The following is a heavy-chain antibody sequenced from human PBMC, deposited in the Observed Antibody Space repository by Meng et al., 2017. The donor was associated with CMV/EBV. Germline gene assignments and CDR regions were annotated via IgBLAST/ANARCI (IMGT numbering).Heavy chain of an antibody. Sequence: SETLSLTCAVYGGSFSGYYWSWIRQPPGKGLEWIGSIYYSGSTYYNPSLKSRVTISVDTSKNQFYLKLSSVTAADTAVYYCARDLDSKEQLVYFDYWGQGTLVTVSS. J-gene: IGHJ4*02. CDR1: GGSFSGYY. D-gene: IGHD6-6*01. V-gene: IGHV4-34*01. CDR2: IYYSGST. CDR3: ARDLDSKEQLVYFDY.